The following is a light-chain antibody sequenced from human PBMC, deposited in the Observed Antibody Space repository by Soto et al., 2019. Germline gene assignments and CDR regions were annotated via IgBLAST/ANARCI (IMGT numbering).Light chain of an antibody. Sequence: EIVMTQSPATLSVSPGERATLYCKASQRISSNLAWYQQKPGQPPRLLIYGASTRASGIPARFSGSGSGTELTLTISGLQSEDFAVYYCQQYGSSPPTFGQGTKVDIK. CDR2: GAS. CDR3: QQYGSSPPT. V-gene: IGKV3-15*01. CDR1: QRISSN. J-gene: IGKJ1*01.